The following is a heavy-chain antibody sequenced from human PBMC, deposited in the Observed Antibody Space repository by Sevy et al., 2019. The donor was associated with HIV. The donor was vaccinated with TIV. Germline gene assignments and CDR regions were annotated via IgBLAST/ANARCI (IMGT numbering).Heavy chain of an antibody. Sequence: GESLKISCKGSGYSFTSYWISWVRQMPGKGLEWRGRIDPSDSYTNYSPSFQGHVTISADQSISTAYLQWSSLKASDTAMYYCARPTAVAAEFDYWGQGTLVTVSS. D-gene: IGHD6-19*01. CDR3: ARPTAVAAEFDY. CDR1: GYSFTSYW. CDR2: IDPSDSYT. V-gene: IGHV5-10-1*01. J-gene: IGHJ4*02.